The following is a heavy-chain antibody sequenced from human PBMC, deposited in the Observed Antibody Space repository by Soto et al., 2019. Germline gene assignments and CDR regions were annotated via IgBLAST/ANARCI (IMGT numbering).Heavy chain of an antibody. J-gene: IGHJ4*02. CDR2: IYYSGST. Sequence: SETLSLTCPVSGGSIRSYDWSWIRQPPGKGLEWIGYIYYSGSTNYNPSLKSRVTISVDTSKNQFSLKLSSVTAADTAVYYCARRYGGTFDYWGQGTLVTVSS. V-gene: IGHV4-59*08. CDR3: ARRYGGTFDY. D-gene: IGHD2-15*01. CDR1: GGSIRSYD.